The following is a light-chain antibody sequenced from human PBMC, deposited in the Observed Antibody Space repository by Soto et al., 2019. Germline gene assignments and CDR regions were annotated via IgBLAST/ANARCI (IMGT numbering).Light chain of an antibody. CDR2: DAS. CDR1: QSISSW. CDR3: QQYNSYPST. V-gene: IGKV1-5*01. J-gene: IGKJ2*01. Sequence: DIQMTQSHSTLTASVGDRVTITCRASQSISSWLAWYQQKPGKAPKLLIYDASSLESGVPSTFSGSGSWTEFTLTISSPQPDDFATYDCQQYNSYPSTFGQGTKLEIK.